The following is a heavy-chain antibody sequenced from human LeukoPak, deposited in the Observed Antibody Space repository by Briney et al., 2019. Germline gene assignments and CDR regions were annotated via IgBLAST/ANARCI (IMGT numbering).Heavy chain of an antibody. CDR3: ARDIAAAGTGAFDI. J-gene: IGHJ3*02. V-gene: IGHV3-7*01. Sequence: GGSLRLSCAASGFTFRNYWMSWVRQAPGKGLEWVANIKQDGSEKYYVDSVKGRFTISRDNAKNSLYLQMNSLRAEDTAVYYCARDIAAAGTGAFDIWGQGAMVTVSS. D-gene: IGHD6-13*01. CDR2: IKQDGSEK. CDR1: GFTFRNYW.